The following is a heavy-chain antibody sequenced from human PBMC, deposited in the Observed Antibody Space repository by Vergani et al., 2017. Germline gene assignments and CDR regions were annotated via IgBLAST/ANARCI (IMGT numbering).Heavy chain of an antibody. CDR2: IYTRGNT. CDR1: GGSISRYY. CDR3: ARVMYRDEASTGYRLEGMDI. V-gene: IGHV4-4*07. Sequence: QVQLQESGPGLVKPSETLSLTCTVSGGSISRYYWVWIRQPAGKGLEWVGRIYTRGNTKYNPSLKSRVTMSVDTSKNQFSLKLSSVTAADTAVYFCARVMYRDEASTGYRLEGMDIWGQGTTVTISS. D-gene: IGHD3-9*01. J-gene: IGHJ6*02.